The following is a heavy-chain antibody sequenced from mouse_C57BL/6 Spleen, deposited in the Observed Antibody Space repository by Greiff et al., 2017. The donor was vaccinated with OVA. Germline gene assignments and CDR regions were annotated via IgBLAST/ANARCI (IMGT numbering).Heavy chain of an antibody. D-gene: IGHD2-3*01. V-gene: IGHV1-66*01. CDR1: GYSFTSYY. J-gene: IGHJ4*01. CDR2: IYPGSGNT. CDR3: ARDGSYYAMDY. Sequence: VKLQESGPELVKPGASVKISCKASGYSFTSYYIHWVKQRPGQGLEWIGWIYPGSGNTKYNEKFKGKATLTADTSSSTAYMQLSSLTSEDSAVYYCARDGSYYAMDYWGQGTSVTVSS.